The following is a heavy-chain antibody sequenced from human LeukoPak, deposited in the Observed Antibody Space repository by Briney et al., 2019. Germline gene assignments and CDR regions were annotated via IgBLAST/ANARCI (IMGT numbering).Heavy chain of an antibody. J-gene: IGHJ4*02. D-gene: IGHD4-23*01. CDR1: GFTFSSYG. CDR3: AKGSARRWFWYFDY. Sequence: GGSLRLSCAASGFTFSSYGMSWVRQAPGKGLEWVSVISGSGGSTSYADSVKGRSTISRDNSKNMLYLQMNSLRAEDTAVYYCAKGSARRWFWYFDYWGQGTLVTVSS. V-gene: IGHV3-23*01. CDR2: ISGSGGST.